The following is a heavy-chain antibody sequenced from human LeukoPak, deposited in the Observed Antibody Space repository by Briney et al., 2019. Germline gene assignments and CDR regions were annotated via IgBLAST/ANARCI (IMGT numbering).Heavy chain of an antibody. D-gene: IGHD5-18*01. Sequence: GGSLRLSCAASGCIFSNFGMHWVRQAPGKGLEWVAVISYDGNIKSYADSVKGRFTISSDSSKNTMYLQMNSLRAEDTAVYYCARDGGYSYGYGFDYWGQGTLVTVSS. J-gene: IGHJ4*02. CDR1: GCIFSNFG. V-gene: IGHV3-30*03. CDR2: ISYDGNIK. CDR3: ARDGGYSYGYGFDY.